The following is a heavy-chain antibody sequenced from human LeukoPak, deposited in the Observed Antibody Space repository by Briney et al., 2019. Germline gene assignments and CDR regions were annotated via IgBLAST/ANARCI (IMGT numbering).Heavy chain of an antibody. D-gene: IGHD6-13*01. V-gene: IGHV3-23*01. CDR2: ISGSGGST. CDR3: AKGSGSWYWFRFPNWFDR. CDR1: GFTFSSYA. Sequence: GGSLRLSCAASGFTFSSYAMSWVRQAPGKGLEWVSAISGSGGSTYYADSVKGRFTISRDNSKNTLYLQMNSLRAEDTAVYYCAKGSGSWYWFRFPNWFDRWGQGTLVSVCS. J-gene: IGHJ5*02.